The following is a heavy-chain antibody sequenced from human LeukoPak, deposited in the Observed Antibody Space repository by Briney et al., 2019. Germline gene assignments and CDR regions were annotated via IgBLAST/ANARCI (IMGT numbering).Heavy chain of an antibody. Sequence: GGSLRLSYAASGFTFSSYAMGWVRQAPGEGLEWVSIIGGSDGSTYYADSVRGRFIISRDNSKNTLYLQMNSQRAEDTAVYYCAKRHLTIGVVDYWGQGTLVTVSS. CDR2: IGGSDGST. V-gene: IGHV3-23*01. CDR1: GFTFSSYA. D-gene: IGHD2-8*01. CDR3: AKRHLTIGVVDY. J-gene: IGHJ4*02.